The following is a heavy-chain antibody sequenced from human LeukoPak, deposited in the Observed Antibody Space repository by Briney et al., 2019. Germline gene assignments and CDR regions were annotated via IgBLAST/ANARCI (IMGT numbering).Heavy chain of an antibody. CDR1: GGSFSGYY. CDR2: INHSGST. D-gene: IGHD5-18*01. CDR3: ARDVDTAMAIDY. V-gene: IGHV4-34*01. Sequence: PSETLSLTCAVYGGSFSGYYWSWIRQPPGKGLEWIGEINHSGSTNYNPSLKSRVTISVDTSKNQFSLKLSSVTAADTAVYYCARDVDTAMAIDYWGQGTLVTVSS. J-gene: IGHJ4*02.